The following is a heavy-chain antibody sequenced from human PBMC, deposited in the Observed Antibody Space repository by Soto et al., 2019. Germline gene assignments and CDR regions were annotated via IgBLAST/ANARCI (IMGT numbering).Heavy chain of an antibody. CDR1: GYTFTSYG. CDR3: ARVDGDYAYYYYGMDV. CDR2: ISAYNGNT. V-gene: IGHV1-18*01. J-gene: IGHJ6*02. Sequence: QVQLVQSGAEVKKPGASVKVSCKASGYTFTSYGISWVRQAPGQGLEWMGWISAYNGNTNYAQKLQGRVTMTTDTSTSTADMELRSLRSDDTAVYYCARVDGDYAYYYYGMDVWGQGTTVTVSS. D-gene: IGHD4-17*01.